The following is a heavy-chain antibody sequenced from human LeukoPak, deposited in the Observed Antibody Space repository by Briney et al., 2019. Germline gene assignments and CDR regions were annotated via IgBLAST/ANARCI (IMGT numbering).Heavy chain of an antibody. J-gene: IGHJ6*02. Sequence: PGRSLRLSCAASGFTFSSYGMHWVRQAPGKGLEWVAVIWYGGSNKYYADSVKGRFTISRDNSKNTLYLQMNSLRAEDTAVYYCARDQVTIFGAMDVWGQGTTVTVSS. CDR2: IWYGGSNK. D-gene: IGHD3-9*01. CDR1: GFTFSSYG. CDR3: ARDQVTIFGAMDV. V-gene: IGHV3-33*01.